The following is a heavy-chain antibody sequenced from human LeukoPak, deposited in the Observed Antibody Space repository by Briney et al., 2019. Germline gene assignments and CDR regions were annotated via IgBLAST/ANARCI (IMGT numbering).Heavy chain of an antibody. J-gene: IGHJ4*02. V-gene: IGHV3-73*01. Sequence: GGSLRLSCAASGFTFSGSAMHWVRQASGKGLEWVGRIRSKANSYATAYAASVKGRFTISRDDSKNTAYLQMNSLKTEDTAVYYCSTDYYARSGLHYWGQGTLVTVSS. CDR3: STDYYARSGLHY. CDR1: GFTFSGSA. D-gene: IGHD3-22*01. CDR2: IRSKANSYAT.